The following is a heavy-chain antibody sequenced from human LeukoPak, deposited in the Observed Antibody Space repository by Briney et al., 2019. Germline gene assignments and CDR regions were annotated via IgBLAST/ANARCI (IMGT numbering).Heavy chain of an antibody. CDR3: ARGGSRVEKKAVIDY. Sequence: GASVKVSCKASGYTFTGYYMHWVRQAPGQGLEWMGRINPNSGGTNYAQKFQGRVTMTRDTSISTAYMELSRLRSDDTAVYYCARGGSRVEKKAVIDYWGQGTLVTVSS. D-gene: IGHD4-11*01. CDR2: INPNSGGT. J-gene: IGHJ4*02. V-gene: IGHV1-2*06. CDR1: GYTFTGYY.